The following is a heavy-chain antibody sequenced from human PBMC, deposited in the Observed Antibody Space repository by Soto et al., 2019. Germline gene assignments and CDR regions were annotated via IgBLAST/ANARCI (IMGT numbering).Heavy chain of an antibody. D-gene: IGHD2-15*01. V-gene: IGHV3-48*02. CDR1: GFTFSNYN. Sequence: EVQLVESGGGLVQPGGSLRLSCAASGFTFSNYNMNWVRQAPGKGLEWIADISRSSTTINYAGSVKGRFTISRDNAKNSLYLQMNSLRDEDTAVYYCAKDGGSFYYDGMDVWGQGTTVTVSS. CDR2: ISRSSTTI. CDR3: AKDGGSFYYDGMDV. J-gene: IGHJ6*02.